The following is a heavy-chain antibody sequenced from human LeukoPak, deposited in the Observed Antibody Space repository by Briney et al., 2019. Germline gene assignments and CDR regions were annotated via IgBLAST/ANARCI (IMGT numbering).Heavy chain of an antibody. Sequence: PGGPLRLSCTTSGFTFGDYAMSWVRQAPGKGLEWVGFIRSKAYGGTTEYAASVKGRFTISRDDSRRIVYLQMNSLKTEDTAVYYCTREGRGSDAFDYWGQGTLVTVSS. CDR2: IRSKAYGGTT. CDR1: GFTFGDYA. V-gene: IGHV3-49*04. J-gene: IGHJ4*02. CDR3: TREGRGSDAFDY. D-gene: IGHD3-16*01.